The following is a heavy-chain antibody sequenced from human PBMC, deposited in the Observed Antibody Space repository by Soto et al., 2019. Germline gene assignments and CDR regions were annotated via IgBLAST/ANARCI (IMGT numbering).Heavy chain of an antibody. V-gene: IGHV3-23*01. CDR3: AKVGGHYDSSGAPLGYYYYGMDV. CDR2: ISGSGGST. Sequence: GGSLRLSCAASGFTFSSYAMSWVRQAPGKGLEWVSAISGSGGSTYYADSGKGRFTISRDNSKNTLYLQMNSLRAEDTAVYYCAKVGGHYDSSGAPLGYYYYGMDVWGQGTTVTVSS. D-gene: IGHD3-22*01. J-gene: IGHJ6*02. CDR1: GFTFSSYA.